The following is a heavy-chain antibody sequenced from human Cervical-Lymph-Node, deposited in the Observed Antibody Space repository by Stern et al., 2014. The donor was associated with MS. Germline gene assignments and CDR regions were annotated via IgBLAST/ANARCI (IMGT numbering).Heavy chain of an antibody. CDR1: GDSISSGNYY. J-gene: IGHJ4*02. V-gene: IGHV4-61*02. CDR2: IYSSGTT. Sequence: QLQLQESGPGLVKPSQTLSLTCTVSGDSISSGNYYWSWIRQPAGKGLEWIGRIYSSGTTYYNPSLRSRVTISIDTSNTHSSLKLSSVTATDTAVYYCATQGRALAPDWGQGTLVTVSS. CDR3: ATQGRALAPD.